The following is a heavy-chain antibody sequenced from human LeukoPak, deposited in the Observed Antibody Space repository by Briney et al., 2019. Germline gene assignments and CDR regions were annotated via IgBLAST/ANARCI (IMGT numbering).Heavy chain of an antibody. V-gene: IGHV1-69*13. Sequence: SVTLSCKASGGTFSSYAISWVRQPPGQGLEWMGGIIPIVGTANYAQKFQGRDTITPDESTSTAYMELSSLRSEDTAVYYCATRIAAAVWGHWFDPWGQGTLVSVSS. D-gene: IGHD6-13*01. CDR3: ATRIAAAVWGHWFDP. CDR2: IIPIVGTA. CDR1: GGTFSSYA. J-gene: IGHJ5*02.